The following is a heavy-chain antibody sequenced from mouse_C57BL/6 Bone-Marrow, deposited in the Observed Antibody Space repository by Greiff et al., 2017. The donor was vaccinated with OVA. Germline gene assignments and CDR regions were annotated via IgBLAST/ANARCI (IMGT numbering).Heavy chain of an antibody. J-gene: IGHJ3*01. CDR1: GFSLTSYG. Sequence: QVQLQQSGPGLVQPSQSLSITCTVSGFSLTSYGVHWVRQSPGKGLEWLGVIWSGGSTDYNAAFISRLSISKDNSKSQVFFKMNSLQADDTAIYYCARGTNGNYDAWFAYWGQGTLVTVSA. D-gene: IGHD2-1*01. CDR2: IWSGGST. V-gene: IGHV2-2*01. CDR3: ARGTNGNYDAWFAY.